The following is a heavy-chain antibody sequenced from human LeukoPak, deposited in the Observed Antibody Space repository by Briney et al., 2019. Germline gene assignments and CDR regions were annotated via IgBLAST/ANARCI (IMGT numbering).Heavy chain of an antibody. V-gene: IGHV4-39*01. CDR1: GGSISSSSYY. Sequence: PSETLSLTCTVSGGSISSSSYYWGWIRQPPGKGLEWIGSIYYSGSTYYNPSLKSRVTISVDTSKNQFSLKLSSVTAADTAVYYCASSAVGAPFDYWGQGTLVTVSS. CDR2: IYYSGST. J-gene: IGHJ4*02. CDR3: ASSAVGAPFDY. D-gene: IGHD1-26*01.